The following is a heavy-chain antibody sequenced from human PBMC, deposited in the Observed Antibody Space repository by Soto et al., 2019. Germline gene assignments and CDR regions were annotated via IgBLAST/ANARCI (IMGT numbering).Heavy chain of an antibody. CDR2: IYSGGYT. V-gene: IGHV3-53*01. CDR3: GTPPGGGGY. D-gene: IGHD3-10*01. CDR1: GFTVSNNY. J-gene: IGHJ4*02. Sequence: EVQLVESGGGLIQPGGSLRLSCAVSGFTVSNNYMSWVRQAPGKGLEGVSVIYSGGYTAYGDSVKGRFTISRDNSKNTLYLQIKSRGAGAPAFFFGGTPPGGGGYWGQGTLVTVSS.